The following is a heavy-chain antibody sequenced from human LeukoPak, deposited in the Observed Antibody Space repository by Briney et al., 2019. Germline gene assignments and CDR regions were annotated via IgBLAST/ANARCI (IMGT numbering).Heavy chain of an antibody. CDR3: SKDPGGSYFDY. CDR1: GFTFSSYA. J-gene: IGHJ4*02. D-gene: IGHD1-26*01. Sequence: GSLRLSCAASGFTFSSYAMSWVRQAPGKGLEWVSAISGSDGSTYYADSVKGRFTISRDNSKNTLYLQMNSLRAEDTAVYYCSKDPGGSYFDYWGQGTLVSVSS. CDR2: ISGSDGST. V-gene: IGHV3-23*01.